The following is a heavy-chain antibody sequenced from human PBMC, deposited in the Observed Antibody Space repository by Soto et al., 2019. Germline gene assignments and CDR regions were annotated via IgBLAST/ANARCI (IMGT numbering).Heavy chain of an antibody. V-gene: IGHV4-59*01. CDR1: GGAISGSY. CDR2: VYYTGRT. D-gene: IGHD7-27*01. Sequence: WETLSLTCSVSGGAISGSYWSWIRQSPGKGLEWLGYVYYTGRTNYSPSLRSRVSISVDTSKNEFSLRLSSVTAADTAVYFCARSGAGTGAHIDYWGQGTQVHVPS. CDR3: ARSGAGTGAHIDY. J-gene: IGHJ4*02.